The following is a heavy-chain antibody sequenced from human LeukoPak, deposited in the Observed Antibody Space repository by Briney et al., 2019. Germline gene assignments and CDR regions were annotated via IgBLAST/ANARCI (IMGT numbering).Heavy chain of an antibody. CDR1: GYTFTGYY. Sequence: ASVKVSCKASGYTFTGYYMHWVRQAPGQGLEWMGWINPNSGGTNYAQKFQGRVTMTRDTSISTAYMELSRLRSDDTAVYYCAADRYGDYRFPYYMDVWGKGTTVTVSS. CDR2: INPNSGGT. CDR3: AADRYGDYRFPYYMDV. V-gene: IGHV1-2*02. D-gene: IGHD4-17*01. J-gene: IGHJ6*03.